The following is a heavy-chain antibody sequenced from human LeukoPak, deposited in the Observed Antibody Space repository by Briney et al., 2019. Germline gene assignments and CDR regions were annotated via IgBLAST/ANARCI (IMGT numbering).Heavy chain of an antibody. CDR2: ISSSSTYI. J-gene: IGHJ4*02. CDR3: ARLRGSGYNYFDY. D-gene: IGHD5-24*01. CDR1: GFTFSNYW. Sequence: GGSLRLSCATSGFTFSNYWMNWVRQAPGKGLEWVSSISSSSTYIYYADSVKGRFTVSRDNAEDSLSLQMSSLRAEDTAVYYCARLRGSGYNYFDYWGQGTLVTVSS. V-gene: IGHV3-21*01.